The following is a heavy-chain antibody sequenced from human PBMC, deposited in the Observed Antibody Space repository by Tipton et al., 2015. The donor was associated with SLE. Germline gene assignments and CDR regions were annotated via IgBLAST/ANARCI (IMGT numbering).Heavy chain of an antibody. J-gene: IGHJ4*02. CDR2: ISTISTYI. Sequence: GSLRLSCTTSGFSFGDFAMSWVRQAPGKGLEWVSSISTISTYIFYADSVKGRFTISRDNAKKSLYLQMNSLRAEDTAVYYCARGRDHPYWGQGTLVTVSS. V-gene: IGHV3-21*01. D-gene: IGHD3-16*01. CDR1: GFSFGDFA. CDR3: ARGRDHPY.